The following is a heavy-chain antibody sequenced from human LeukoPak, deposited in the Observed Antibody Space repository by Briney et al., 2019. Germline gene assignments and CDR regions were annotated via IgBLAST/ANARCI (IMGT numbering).Heavy chain of an antibody. J-gene: IGHJ5*02. CDR1: GGSICSYY. Sequence: PSETLSLTCTVSGGSICSYYWSWIRQPPGKGLEWIGYIYYSGSTNYNPSLKSRVTISVDTSKNQFSLKLSSVTAADTAVYYCARSYDSSGYYYAPIDPWGQGTLVTVSS. CDR3: ARSYDSSGYYYAPIDP. CDR2: IYYSGST. D-gene: IGHD3-22*01. V-gene: IGHV4-59*01.